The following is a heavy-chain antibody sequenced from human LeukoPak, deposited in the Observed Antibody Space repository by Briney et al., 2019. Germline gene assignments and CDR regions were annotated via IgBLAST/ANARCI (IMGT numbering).Heavy chain of an antibody. CDR3: AREDVDTAMVTKLDY. CDR1: GGSFSGYN. V-gene: IGHV4-34*01. CDR2: INHSEST. Sequence: PSETLSLTCAVYGGSFSGYNWSWIRHPPGKGLEWIGEINHSESTNYNPSLKSRVTISVDTSKNQFSLKLSSVTAADTAVYYCAREDVDTAMVTKLDYWGQGTLVTVSS. J-gene: IGHJ4*02. D-gene: IGHD5-18*01.